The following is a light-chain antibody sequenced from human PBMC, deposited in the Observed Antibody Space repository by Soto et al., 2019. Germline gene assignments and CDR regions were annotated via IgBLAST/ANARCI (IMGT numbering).Light chain of an antibody. CDR3: AAWDDSLTGGVV. V-gene: IGLV1-47*01. Sequence: QSVLPQPPSASGTPGQRVTISCSGSSSNIGSNYVYWYQQLPGTAHKLLIYRNNQRPSGVPDRFSGSKSGTSASLAISGLRSEDEADYYCAAWDDSLTGGVVFGGGTKLTVL. J-gene: IGLJ2*01. CDR1: SSNIGSNY. CDR2: RNN.